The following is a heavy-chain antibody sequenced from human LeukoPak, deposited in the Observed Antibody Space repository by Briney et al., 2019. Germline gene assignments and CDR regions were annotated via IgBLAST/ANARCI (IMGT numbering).Heavy chain of an antibody. CDR2: INWNGGST. CDR3: ARVSKELGNFDY. CDR1: GFTFDDYG. V-gene: IGHV3-20*04. D-gene: IGHD7-27*01. J-gene: IGHJ4*02. Sequence: PGRSLRLSCAASGFTFDDYGMSWVRQAPGKGLEWVSGINWNGGSTGYADSVKGRFTISRDNAKNSLYLQMNSLRAEDTAVYYCARVSKELGNFDYWGQGTLVTVSS.